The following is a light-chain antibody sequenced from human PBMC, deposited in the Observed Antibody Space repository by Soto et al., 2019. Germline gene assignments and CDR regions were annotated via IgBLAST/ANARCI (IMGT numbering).Light chain of an antibody. Sequence: QSALTQPASVSGSRGQSITISCTGTSSDVGSYNYVSWYQQHPGKAPKLMIYEVSNRPSGVSNRFSGSKSGNTASLTISGLQAEDEADYYCSSYTTSSTVVFGGGTKVTLL. J-gene: IGLJ2*01. CDR2: EVS. CDR3: SSYTTSSTVV. V-gene: IGLV2-14*01. CDR1: SSDVGSYNY.